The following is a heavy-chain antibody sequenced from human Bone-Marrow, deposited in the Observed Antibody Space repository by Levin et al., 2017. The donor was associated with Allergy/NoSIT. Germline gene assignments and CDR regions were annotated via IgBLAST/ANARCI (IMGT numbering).Heavy chain of an antibody. Sequence: GGSLRLSCAASGFAFNHYAVTWIRQAPGKGLEWVSVIGSDGGDIKYSDSVRGRFAISRDNSKNILLLHMSSLRVEDTAIYYCAKYLTTGPDRKFDYWGPGSLVTVSS. CDR2: IGSDGGDI. D-gene: IGHD3-9*01. J-gene: IGHJ4*02. CDR1: GFAFNHYA. CDR3: AKYLTTGPDRKFDY. V-gene: IGHV3-23*01.